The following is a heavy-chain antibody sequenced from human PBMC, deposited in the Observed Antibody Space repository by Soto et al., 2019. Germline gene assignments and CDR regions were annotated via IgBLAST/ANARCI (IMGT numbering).Heavy chain of an antibody. V-gene: IGHV3-33*01. D-gene: IGHD4-17*01. CDR3: ARGSDYGDYSDWFDP. Sequence: QVQLVESGGGVVQPGRSLRLSCAASGFTFSSYGMHWVRQAPGKGLEWVAVIWYDGSNKYYADSVKDRFTISRDNSKNTLYLQMNSLRAEDTAVYYCARGSDYGDYSDWFDPWGQGTLVTVSS. J-gene: IGHJ5*02. CDR1: GFTFSSYG. CDR2: IWYDGSNK.